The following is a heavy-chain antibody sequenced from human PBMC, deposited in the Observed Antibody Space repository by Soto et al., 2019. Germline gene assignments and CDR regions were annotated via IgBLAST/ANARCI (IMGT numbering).Heavy chain of an antibody. CDR3: GACRGGGGY. Sequence: EVQLVESGGGLIQPGGSLRLSCAVSGFTVSNNYMSWVRQAPGKGLEGVSVIYSGGYTAYGDSVKGRFTISRDNSKNTLLFKMNSEGADHPAVYCCGACRGGGGYWGQGTLVTVSS. D-gene: IGHD3-10*01. J-gene: IGHJ4*02. CDR1: GFTVSNNY. CDR2: IYSGGYT. V-gene: IGHV3-53*01.